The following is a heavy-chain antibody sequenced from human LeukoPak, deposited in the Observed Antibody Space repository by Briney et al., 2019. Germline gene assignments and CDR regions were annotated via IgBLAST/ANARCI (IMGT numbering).Heavy chain of an antibody. V-gene: IGHV4-61*09. CDR1: VGSISSGNYY. CDR3: ARDWGIAAATPYYFNH. J-gene: IGHJ4*02. CDR2: IYMSGST. Sequence: SETLSLTCTVSVGSISSGNYYYSWIRQSAGKGMEWIGNIYMSGSTRYNPSLMSRVAMSVDTSKNQFSLKVSSATAADTAVYYCARDWGIAAATPYYFNHWGQGILVTVSS. D-gene: IGHD6-13*01.